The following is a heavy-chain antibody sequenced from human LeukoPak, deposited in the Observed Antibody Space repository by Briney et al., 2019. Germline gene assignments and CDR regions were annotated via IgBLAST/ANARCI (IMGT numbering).Heavy chain of an antibody. CDR2: IYYSGST. CDR3: AIGAGYSSSWYVDY. Sequence: PSETLSLTCTVSGYSISSGYYWGWIRQPPGKGLEWIGSIYYSGSTYYNPSLKSRVTISVDTSKNQFSLKLSSVTAADTAVYYCAIGAGYSSSWYVDYWGQGTLVTVSS. J-gene: IGHJ4*02. V-gene: IGHV4-38-2*02. D-gene: IGHD6-13*01. CDR1: GYSISSGYY.